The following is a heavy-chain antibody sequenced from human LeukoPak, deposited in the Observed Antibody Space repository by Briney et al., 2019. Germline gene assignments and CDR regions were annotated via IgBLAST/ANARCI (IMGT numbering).Heavy chain of an antibody. J-gene: IGHJ3*02. CDR2: INHSGST. CDR1: GGSFSGYY. V-gene: IGHV4-34*01. D-gene: IGHD3-22*01. CDR3: AVGGTYYYDSSGYYRSTAWRPLAAFDI. Sequence: TASETLSLTCAVYGGSFSGYYWSWIREPPGKGLEWIGEINHSGSTNYNPSLKSRVTISVDTSKNQFSLKLSSVTAADTAVYYCAVGGTYYYDSSGYYRSTAWRPLAAFDIWGQGTMVTVSS.